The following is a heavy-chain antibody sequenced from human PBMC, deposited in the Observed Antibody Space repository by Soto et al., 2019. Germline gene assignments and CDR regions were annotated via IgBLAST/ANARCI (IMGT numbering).Heavy chain of an antibody. J-gene: IGHJ6*02. CDR2: ISGSGGST. Sequence: EVQLLESGGGLVQPGGSLRLSCTASGFTFKNYAMSWVRQAPRKGLDWVAAISGSGGSTYYADSVKGRFTISRDNPKNTLYLQMNSLRAEDSAVYYCAKGNSPPLYGGYYYYGMDVWGQGTTVTGSS. V-gene: IGHV3-23*01. CDR3: AKGNSPPLYGGYYYYGMDV. D-gene: IGHD3-10*02. CDR1: GFTFKNYA.